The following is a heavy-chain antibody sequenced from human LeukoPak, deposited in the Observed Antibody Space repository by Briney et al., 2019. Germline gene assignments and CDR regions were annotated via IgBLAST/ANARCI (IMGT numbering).Heavy chain of an antibody. D-gene: IGHD3-10*01. CDR3: AKDLSTLSISVSGRYTQKDHNYYMDV. V-gene: IGHV3-23*01. CDR2: ISGSGGST. CDR1: GFTFSTYA. J-gene: IGHJ6*03. Sequence: PGGSLRLSCAASGFTFSTYAMSWVRQAPGKGLEWVSTISGSGGSTYHADSVKGRFTISRDDSRNTLYLQMNSLRVEDTAVYYCAKDLSTLSISVSGRYTQKDHNYYMDVWGKGTTVSVSS.